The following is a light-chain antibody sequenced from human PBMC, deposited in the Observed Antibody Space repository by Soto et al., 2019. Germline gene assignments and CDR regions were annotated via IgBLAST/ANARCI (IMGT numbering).Light chain of an antibody. CDR1: QSVGSY. CDR2: DAS. J-gene: IGKJ4*01. CDR3: QQRGTWPPLS. Sequence: EIVVTQSPATLSLSPGERATLSCRTSQSVGSYLAWYQKKPGKAPRLLIYDASNRATGIPARFSGSGSERDFTLTISSLEPEDFAVYYCQQRGTWPPLSFGGGTQVESK. V-gene: IGKV3-11*02.